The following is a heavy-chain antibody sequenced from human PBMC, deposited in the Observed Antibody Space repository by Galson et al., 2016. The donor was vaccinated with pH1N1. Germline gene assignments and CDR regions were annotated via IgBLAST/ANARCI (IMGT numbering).Heavy chain of an antibody. V-gene: IGHV4-39*01. J-gene: IGHJ4*02. CDR1: GGSISSSSYY. CDR3: ARRGIGEFLYYFDH. Sequence: SETLSLTCTVSGGSISSSSYYWDWIRQPPGKGLEWIGSIYYSGSTYYNPSLKSRVTISVDTSKNQFSLKLSSVTAADTAVYYCARRGIGEFLYYFDHWGQGTLVTVSS. CDR2: IYYSGST. D-gene: IGHD3-10*01.